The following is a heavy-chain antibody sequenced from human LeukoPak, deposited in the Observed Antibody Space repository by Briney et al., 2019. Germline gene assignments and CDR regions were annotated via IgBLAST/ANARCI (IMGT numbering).Heavy chain of an antibody. CDR2: INSDGSST. V-gene: IGHV3-74*01. Sequence: GGSLRLSCAASGFTFSSYWMHWVRQAPGKGLVWVSRINSDGSSTSYADSVKGRFTISRDNSKNTLYLQMNSLRAEDTAVYYCASLVGYSSGWYGAHFDYWGQGTLVTASS. CDR1: GFTFSSYW. J-gene: IGHJ4*02. D-gene: IGHD6-19*01. CDR3: ASLVGYSSGWYGAHFDY.